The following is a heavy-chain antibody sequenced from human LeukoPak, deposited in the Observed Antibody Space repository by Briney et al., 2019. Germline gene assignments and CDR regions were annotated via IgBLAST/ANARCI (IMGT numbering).Heavy chain of an antibody. J-gene: IGHJ4*02. CDR1: GFRFSSYS. CDR2: ISHTGSTM. CDR3: ARGRRQGDY. V-gene: IGHV3-48*04. Sequence: PGGSLRLSCAASGFRFSSYSMNWVRQAPGKGLEWVSYISHTGSTMSYADSVKGRFTISRDNARNSLHLQMNSLRAEDTAVYYCARGRRQGDYWGQGALVTVSS.